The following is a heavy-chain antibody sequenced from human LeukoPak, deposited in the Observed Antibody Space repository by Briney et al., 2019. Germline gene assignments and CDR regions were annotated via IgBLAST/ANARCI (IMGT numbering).Heavy chain of an antibody. J-gene: IGHJ4*02. D-gene: IGHD3-9*01. CDR3: ARQNVGNLTGYI. Sequence: ASVKVSCKASGYTFTSSGISWVRQAPGQGLEWMGWISAYNGNTNYAQKLQGRVTMTTDTSASTAYMELRSLRSDDTAVYYCARQNVGNLTGYIWGQGTLVTVSS. CDR2: ISAYNGNT. CDR1: GYTFTSSG. V-gene: IGHV1-18*01.